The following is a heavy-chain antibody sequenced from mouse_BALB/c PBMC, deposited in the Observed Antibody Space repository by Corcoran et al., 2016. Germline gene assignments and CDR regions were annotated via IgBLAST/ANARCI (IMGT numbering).Heavy chain of an antibody. V-gene: IGHV1S136*01. D-gene: IGHD2-3*01. Sequence: EVQLQQSGPQLVQPEASENMSCTASESTFNSYVMRWVQQTPGHGLEWIGYINPYNDGTKYNEKFKGKATLTSDTSSSTAYMALSSLTSEDSAVYYGARKSDGYYVKGAMDYWGQGTSVTVSS. CDR3: ARKSDGYYVKGAMDY. J-gene: IGHJ4*01. CDR1: ESTFNSYV. CDR2: INPYNDGT.